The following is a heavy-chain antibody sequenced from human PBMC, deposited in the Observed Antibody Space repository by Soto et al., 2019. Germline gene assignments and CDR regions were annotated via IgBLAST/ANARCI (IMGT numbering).Heavy chain of an antibody. V-gene: IGHV3-21*01. Sequence: EVQLVESGGGLVKPGGSLRISCAASGFTFSRYNMNWVRQAPGKGLEWVSSVGTGSSYKYYADSVKGRFTVYRDNAKISLYLQMNTLRADDTAVYYCARESATGPVVDFWGQGTMVTVSS. CDR2: VGTGSSYK. CDR1: GFTFSRYN. CDR3: ARESATGPVVDF. J-gene: IGHJ3*01.